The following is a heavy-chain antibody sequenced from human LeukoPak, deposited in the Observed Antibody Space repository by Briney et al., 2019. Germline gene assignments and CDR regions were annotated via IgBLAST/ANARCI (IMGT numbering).Heavy chain of an antibody. D-gene: IGHD2-21*02. V-gene: IGHV4-39*07. CDR3: ARVDREYCGGDCYWNY. Sequence: SETLSLTCIVSGGSVSSSSYYWGWIRQPPGKGLEWIGSIYYSGNTYYNPSLKSRVTISLEKSKNQFSLKLTSVTAADTAVYYCARVDREYCGGDCYWNYWGQGTLVTVSS. J-gene: IGHJ4*02. CDR1: GGSVSSSSYY. CDR2: IYYSGNT.